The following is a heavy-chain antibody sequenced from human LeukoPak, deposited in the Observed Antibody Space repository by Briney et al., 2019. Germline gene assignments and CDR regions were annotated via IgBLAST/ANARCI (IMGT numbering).Heavy chain of an antibody. Sequence: PGGSLRLSCAASGFTFSSYSMNWVRQAPGKGLEWVSSISSSSSYIYYADSVKGRFTISRDNAKNSLYLQMNSLRAEDTAVYYCARVPYSSSQVKRYFDYWGQGTLVTVSS. CDR3: ARVPYSSSQVKRYFDY. V-gene: IGHV3-21*01. CDR1: GFTFSSYS. D-gene: IGHD6-13*01. CDR2: ISSSSSYI. J-gene: IGHJ4*02.